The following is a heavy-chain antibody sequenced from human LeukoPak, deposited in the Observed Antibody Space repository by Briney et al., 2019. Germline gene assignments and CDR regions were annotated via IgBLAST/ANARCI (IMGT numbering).Heavy chain of an antibody. Sequence: PGGSLRLSCAASGFTFSDYYMTWIRQAPGKGLEWISYISSGGGARYYADPVKGRFTISRDNAKNSLYLQMNSLRAEDTALYYCAKDLVAYYYDSSGYPTFDYWGQGTLVTVSS. CDR3: AKDLVAYYYDSSGYPTFDY. D-gene: IGHD3-22*01. J-gene: IGHJ4*02. V-gene: IGHV3-11*01. CDR2: ISSGGGAR. CDR1: GFTFSDYY.